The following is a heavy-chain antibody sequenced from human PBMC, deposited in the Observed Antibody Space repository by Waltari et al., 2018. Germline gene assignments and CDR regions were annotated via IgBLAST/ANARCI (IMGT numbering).Heavy chain of an antibody. V-gene: IGHV4-38-2*01. CDR2: IYHSGST. D-gene: IGHD2-21*02. CDR3: ARAGSGDLTVEPAYNWFDP. CDR1: GYSISSGYY. Sequence: QVQLQESGPGLVKPSETLSLTCAVSGYSISSGYYWGWIRQPPGKGLEWIGSIYHSGSTCFNPSLKSRVTISVDTSKNQFSLKLSSVTAADAAVYYWARAGSGDLTVEPAYNWFDPWGQGTLVTVSS. J-gene: IGHJ5*02.